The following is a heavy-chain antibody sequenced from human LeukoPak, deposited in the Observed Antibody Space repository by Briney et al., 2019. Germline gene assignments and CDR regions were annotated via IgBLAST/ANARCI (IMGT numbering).Heavy chain of an antibody. J-gene: IGHJ6*02. V-gene: IGHV3-21*01. D-gene: IGHD6-13*01. CDR1: GFTFSSYS. CDR3: ARDGRYSSNYYYYGMDV. Sequence: GGSLRLSCAASGFTFSSYSMNWVRQAPGKGLEWVSSISSSSSYIYYADSVKGRFTISRDNAKNSLYLQMNSLRAEDTAVYYCARDGRYSSNYYYYGMDVWGQGTTVTVSS. CDR2: ISSSSSYI.